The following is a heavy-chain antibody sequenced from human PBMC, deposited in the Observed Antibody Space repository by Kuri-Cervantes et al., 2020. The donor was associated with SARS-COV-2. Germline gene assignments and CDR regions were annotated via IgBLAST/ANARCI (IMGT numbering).Heavy chain of an antibody. CDR1: GGSFSGYY. CDR2: INHSGST. CDR3: ARAQWSSGYSNIDY. V-gene: IGHV4-34*01. Sequence: SETLSLTCAVYGGSFSGYYWSWIRQPPGKGLEWIVEINHSGSTNYNPSLKSRVAISVDTSKNQFSLKLSSVTAADTAVYYCARAQWSSGYSNIDYWGQGTLVTVSS. D-gene: IGHD3-22*01. J-gene: IGHJ4*02.